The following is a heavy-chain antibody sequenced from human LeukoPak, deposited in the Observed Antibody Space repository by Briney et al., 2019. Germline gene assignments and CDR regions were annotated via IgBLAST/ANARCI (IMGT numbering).Heavy chain of an antibody. V-gene: IGHV3-48*03. CDR3: AKGAVRGVMSWFDP. D-gene: IGHD3-10*01. J-gene: IGHJ5*02. Sequence: HPGGSLRLSCAASGFTFSSYEMNWVRQAPGKGLEWVSYISSSGSTIYYADSVKGRFTISRDNSKNTLYLQMNSLRAEDTAVYYCAKGAVRGVMSWFDPWGQGTLVTVSS. CDR1: GFTFSSYE. CDR2: ISSSGSTI.